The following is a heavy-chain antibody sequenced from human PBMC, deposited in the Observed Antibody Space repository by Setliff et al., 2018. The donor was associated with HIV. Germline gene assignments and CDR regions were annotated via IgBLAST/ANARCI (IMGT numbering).Heavy chain of an antibody. CDR1: GGSVGSGSYY. V-gene: IGHV4-61*01. Sequence: SETLSLTCSVSGGSVGSGSYYWSWIRQSPGKGLEWLGYIYYSGSTTYNPSLRSRVTISIDTSKNQFSLNLRSVTAADTAVYYCARQEGYCSSTSCYAGSFMGYYYMDVWGKGTTVTVSS. CDR3: ARQEGYCSSTSCYAGSFMGYYYMDV. D-gene: IGHD2-2*01. J-gene: IGHJ6*03. CDR2: IYYSGST.